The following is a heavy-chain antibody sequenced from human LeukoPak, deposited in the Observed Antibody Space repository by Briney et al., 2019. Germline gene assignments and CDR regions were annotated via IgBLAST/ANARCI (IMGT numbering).Heavy chain of an antibody. CDR1: GFTHSRYW. J-gene: IGHJ4*02. D-gene: IGHD6-13*01. Sequence: GRTLRLSCAASGFTHSRYWMSWVRQAPGKGLEWVANIKQDGSEKYYVDSVKGRFDISRDNAKNSLYLQMNSLRPEDTAVYYCARNSSSWSYWGQGTLVTVSS. CDR2: IKQDGSEK. CDR3: ARNSSSWSY. V-gene: IGHV3-7*01.